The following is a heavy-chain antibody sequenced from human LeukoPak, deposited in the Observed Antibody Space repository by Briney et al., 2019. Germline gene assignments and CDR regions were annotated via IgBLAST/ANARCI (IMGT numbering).Heavy chain of an antibody. J-gene: IGHJ4*02. D-gene: IGHD3-10*01. CDR1: GFTFSSYW. CDR3: ARAVRDMVRGVLAFYFDY. CDR2: INSDGSST. V-gene: IGHV3-74*01. Sequence: GGSLRLSCAASGFTFSSYWMHWVRQAPGKGLVWVSRINSDGSSTSYADSVKGRFTISRDNAKNTLYLRMNSLRAEDTAVYYCARAVRDMVRGVLAFYFDYWGQGTLVTVSS.